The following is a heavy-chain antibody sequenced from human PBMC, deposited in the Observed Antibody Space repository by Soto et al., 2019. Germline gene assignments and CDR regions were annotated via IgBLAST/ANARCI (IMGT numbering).Heavy chain of an antibody. D-gene: IGHD3-3*02. CDR2: IRNKANSYTT. CDR3: ARGSRLRGIYYFDD. V-gene: IGHV3-72*01. CDR1: GFTFSDHY. J-gene: IGHJ4*02. Sequence: EVQLVESGGGLVQPGGCLRLSCAASGFTFSDHYMDWVRQAPGKGLEWVGRIRNKANSYTTEYAASVKGRFTIARDDSKNSLYLQINSLKAEDAAVYYWARGSRLRGIYYFDDWGQGTLVTVSS.